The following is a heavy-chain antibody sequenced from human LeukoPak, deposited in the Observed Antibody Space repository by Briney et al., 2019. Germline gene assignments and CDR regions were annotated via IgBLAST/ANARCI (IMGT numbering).Heavy chain of an antibody. CDR2: IRSKAYGGTT. D-gene: IGHD5-24*01. CDR1: GFAFGDYA. CDR3: TRDRDVEMATIFVH. V-gene: IGHV3-49*04. Sequence: GGSLRLSCTASGFAFGDYAMSWVRQAPGKGLEWVGFIRSKAYGGTTEYAASVKGRFTISRDDSKSIAYLQMNSLKTEDTAVYYCTRDRDVEMATIFVHWGQGTLVTVSS. J-gene: IGHJ4*02.